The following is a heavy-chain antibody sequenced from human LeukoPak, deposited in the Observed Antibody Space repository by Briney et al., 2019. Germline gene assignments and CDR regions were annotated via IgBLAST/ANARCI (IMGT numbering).Heavy chain of an antibody. CDR1: GGTFSSCT. J-gene: IGHJ4*02. CDR2: IIPILGIA. V-gene: IGHV1-69*02. CDR3: ASLPLGIAAAGTDY. Sequence: ASVKVSCKASGGTFSSCTISWVRQAPGQGLEWMGRIIPILGIANYAQKFQGRVTITADKSTSTAYMELSSLRSEDTAVYYCASLPLGIAAAGTDYWGQGTLVTVSS. D-gene: IGHD6-13*01.